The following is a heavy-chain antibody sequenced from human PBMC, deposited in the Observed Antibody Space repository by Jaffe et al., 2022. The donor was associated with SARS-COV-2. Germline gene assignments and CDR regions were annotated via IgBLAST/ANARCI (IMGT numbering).Heavy chain of an antibody. D-gene: IGHD3-22*01. CDR1: GFTFDDYA. CDR3: AKGREYYDSSGYSGGAFDI. J-gene: IGHJ3*02. CDR2: ISWNSGSI. V-gene: IGHV3-9*01. Sequence: EVQLVESGGGLVQPGRSLRLSCAASGFTFDDYAMHWVRQAPGKGLEWVSGISWNSGSIGYADSVKGRFTISRDNAKNSLYLQMNSLRAEDTALYYCAKGREYYDSSGYSGGAFDIWGQGTMVTVSS.